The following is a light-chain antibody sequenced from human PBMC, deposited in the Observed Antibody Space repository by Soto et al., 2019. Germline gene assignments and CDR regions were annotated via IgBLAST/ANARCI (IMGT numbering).Light chain of an antibody. Sequence: EIVMTQSPATLSVPPGQRATLSCRASQSVSTNLAWYHQKPCQAPRLLIYVASTRATVIPATFSGSGSGTEFTHTISSLQSEDIAVYYCQQYNNWPTRTFGQGTKVDIK. V-gene: IGKV3-15*01. CDR1: QSVSTN. J-gene: IGKJ1*01. CDR3: QQYNNWPTRT. CDR2: VAS.